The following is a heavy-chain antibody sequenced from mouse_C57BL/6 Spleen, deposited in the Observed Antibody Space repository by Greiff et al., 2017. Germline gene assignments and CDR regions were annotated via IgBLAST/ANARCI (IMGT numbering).Heavy chain of an antibody. CDR2: INPNNGGT. CDR1: GYTFTDYY. Sequence: VQLQQSGPELVKPGASVKISCKASGYTFTDYYMNWVKQSHGKSLEWIGDINPNNGGTSYNQKFKGKATLTVDKSSSTAYMELRSLTSEDSAVYYCAGYYGSSYTWFAYWGQGTLVTVSA. J-gene: IGHJ3*01. D-gene: IGHD1-1*01. V-gene: IGHV1-26*01. CDR3: AGYYGSSYTWFAY.